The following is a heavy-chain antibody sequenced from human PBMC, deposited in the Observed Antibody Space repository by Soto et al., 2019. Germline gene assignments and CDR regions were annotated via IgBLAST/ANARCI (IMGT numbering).Heavy chain of an antibody. Sequence: QVQLQESGPGLVKPSQTLSLTCTVSGGSISSGDYYWSWIRQPPGKGLEWIGYIYYSGSTYYNPSLKSRVTISVDTSKNQFSLKLSSVTAADTAVYYCARAGPATAIPYYYGMDVWGQGTTVTVSS. CDR3: ARAGPATAIPYYYGMDV. CDR1: GGSISSGDYY. V-gene: IGHV4-30-4*01. CDR2: IYYSGST. D-gene: IGHD2-2*02. J-gene: IGHJ6*02.